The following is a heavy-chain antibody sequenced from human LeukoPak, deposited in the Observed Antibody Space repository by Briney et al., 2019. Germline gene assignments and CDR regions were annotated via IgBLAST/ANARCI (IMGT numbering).Heavy chain of an antibody. D-gene: IGHD2-21*02. Sequence: GGSLRLSCAASGFTFSTYGMHWVRQAPGKGPEWVAVLSYDGSNKYYGDSVKGRFTISRDNSKSTLFLQMNSLRPEDTAVYYCAKTGSPYCGADCSLGYWGQGTLVTVSS. J-gene: IGHJ4*02. V-gene: IGHV3-30*18. CDR3: AKTGSPYCGADCSLGY. CDR1: GFTFSTYG. CDR2: LSYDGSNK.